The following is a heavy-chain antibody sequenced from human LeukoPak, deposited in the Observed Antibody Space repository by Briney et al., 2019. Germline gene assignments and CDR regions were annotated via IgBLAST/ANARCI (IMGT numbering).Heavy chain of an antibody. CDR3: AKVRSSGWFGYFDY. Sequence: PGGSLRLSCAASGFTFSSYGMSWVRQAPGKGLEWVSAISGSGGSTYYADSVKGRFTISRDNSKNTLYLQMNSLRAEDTAVYYCAKVRSSGWFGYFDYWGQGTLVTVSS. CDR1: GFTFSSYG. V-gene: IGHV3-23*01. CDR2: ISGSGGST. J-gene: IGHJ4*02. D-gene: IGHD6-19*01.